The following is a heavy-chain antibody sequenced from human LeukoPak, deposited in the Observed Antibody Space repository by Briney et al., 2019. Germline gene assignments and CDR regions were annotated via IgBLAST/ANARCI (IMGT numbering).Heavy chain of an antibody. V-gene: IGHV5-51*01. Sequence: GESLEISCKASGHDFNNYWIGWVRQMPGKGPEWMGIIHPADSDTVYSPAFSGQVTISTDRSTSTAYLQWSSLEASDTAIYYCARRYYDSSEFDPWGQGTLVTVSS. CDR1: GHDFNNYW. CDR3: ARRYYDSSEFDP. CDR2: IHPADSDT. J-gene: IGHJ5*02. D-gene: IGHD3-22*01.